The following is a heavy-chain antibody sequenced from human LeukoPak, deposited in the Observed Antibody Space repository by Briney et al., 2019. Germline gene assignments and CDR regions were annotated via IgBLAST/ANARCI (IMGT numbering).Heavy chain of an antibody. V-gene: IGHV3-53*01. Sequence: GGSLRLSCAHSGLSVSTNYMSLVRQAPGKGLEWVSVIYSGGYTYYADSVKGRFTISRDNYRTALYLQMNIVSAENTASSHCARCCGSCAVAVYFDYWGQGTLVTVSS. D-gene: IGHD6-19*01. CDR3: ARCCGSCAVAVYFDY. CDR1: GLSVSTNY. CDR2: IYSGGYT. J-gene: IGHJ4*02.